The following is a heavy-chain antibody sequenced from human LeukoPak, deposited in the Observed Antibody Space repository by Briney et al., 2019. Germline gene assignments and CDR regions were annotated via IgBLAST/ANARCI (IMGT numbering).Heavy chain of an antibody. CDR1: GFTFSSYG. D-gene: IGHD6-13*01. CDR2: IWYDGSNK. CDR3: ARPLTRSYSSSWYRRIDAFDI. V-gene: IGHV3-33*01. Sequence: PGRSLRLSCAASGFTFSSYGMHWVRQAPGKGLEWVAVIWYDGSNKYYADSVKGRFTISRDNSKNTLYLQMNSLRAEDTAVYYCARPLTRSYSSSWYRRIDAFDIWGQGTMVTVSS. J-gene: IGHJ3*02.